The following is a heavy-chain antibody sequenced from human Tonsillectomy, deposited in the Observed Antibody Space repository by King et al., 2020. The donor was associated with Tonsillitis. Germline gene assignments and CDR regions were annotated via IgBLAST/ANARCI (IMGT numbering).Heavy chain of an antibody. CDR2: IMPFLGTV. V-gene: IGHV1-69*01. CDR3: AGSFVWCDP. J-gene: IGHJ5*02. Sequence: QLVQSGPEVKKPGSSVRVSCKASGGNFRSYVISWVRQAPGQGLEWMGAIMPFLGTVDYSQKFQDRVTITADESTSTIYMELSRLTSEDTAEYYCAGSFVWCDPWGQGTLVTVSS. D-gene: IGHD3-10*01. CDR1: GGNFRSYV.